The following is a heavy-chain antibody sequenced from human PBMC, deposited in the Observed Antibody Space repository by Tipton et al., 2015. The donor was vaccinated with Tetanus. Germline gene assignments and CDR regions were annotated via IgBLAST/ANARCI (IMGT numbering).Heavy chain of an antibody. CDR3: ARDSRVLGPWLY. CDR2: INHSGST. Sequence: TLSLTCAVYGGSFSGYYWSWIRQPPGKGLEWIGEINHSGSTNYNPSLKSRVTISVDTSKNQFSLKLSSVTAADTAVYYCARDSRVLGPWLYWGQGTLVTVSS. CDR1: GGSFSGYY. J-gene: IGHJ4*02. D-gene: IGHD3-16*01. V-gene: IGHV4-34*01.